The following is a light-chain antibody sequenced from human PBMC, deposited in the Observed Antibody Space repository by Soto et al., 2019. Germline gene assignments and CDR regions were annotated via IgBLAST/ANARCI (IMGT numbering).Light chain of an antibody. CDR3: QQYGSSQYT. CDR2: GAS. CDR1: QSVSSSY. Sequence: EVVLTQSPATLSLSPGERANLSCRASQSVSSSYLAWYQQKPGQAPRLLIYGASSRATGIPDRFSGSGSGTDFTLTISRLEPADFAVDYCQQYGSSQYTFGQGTKLEIK. J-gene: IGKJ2*01. V-gene: IGKV3-20*01.